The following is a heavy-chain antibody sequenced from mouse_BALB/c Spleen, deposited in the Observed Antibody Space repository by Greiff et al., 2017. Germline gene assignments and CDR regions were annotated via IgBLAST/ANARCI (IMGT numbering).Heavy chain of an antibody. Sequence: VQLQESGAELVRPGTSVKVSCKASGFAFTNYFIEWVQQRPGQGLEWIGVINPGSGGTNYNEKFKGKATLTADTSASTAYMQLSSLTSDDSAVYFCARAKGYGNYEVIAYWGQGTLVTVSA. CDR3: ARAKGYGNYEVIAY. CDR2: INPGSGGT. V-gene: IGHV1-54*01. CDR1: GFAFTNYF. D-gene: IGHD2-10*02. J-gene: IGHJ3*01.